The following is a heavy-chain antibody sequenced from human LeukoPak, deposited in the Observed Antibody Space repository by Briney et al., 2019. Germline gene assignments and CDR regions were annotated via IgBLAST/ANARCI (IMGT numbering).Heavy chain of an antibody. CDR3: ARVRGLDYYYGSGMNTYYMDV. D-gene: IGHD3-10*01. V-gene: IGHV4-61*01. Sequence: TSETLSLTCTVSGYSISSGYDWTWIRQPPGKGLEWIGYIYYSGSTNYNPSLKSRVTISVDTSKNQFSLKLNSVTAADTAVYYCARVRGLDYYYGSGMNTYYMDVWGKGTTVTISS. J-gene: IGHJ6*03. CDR1: GYSISSGYD. CDR2: IYYSGST.